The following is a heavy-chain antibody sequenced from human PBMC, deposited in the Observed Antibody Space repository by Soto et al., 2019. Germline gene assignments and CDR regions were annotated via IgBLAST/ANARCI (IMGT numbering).Heavy chain of an antibody. D-gene: IGHD4-17*01. V-gene: IGHV4-30-4*01. CDR1: GSSISSGNYY. J-gene: IGHJ3*02. Sequence: SETLSLTCIVSGSSISSGNYYWSWIRQPPGKGLEWIGYIYYSGSTYYNPSLKSRVTISVDTSKNQFSLKLSSVTAADTAVYYCARFDYADYYMDDAFDIWGQGTKVT. CDR2: IYYSGST. CDR3: ARFDYADYYMDDAFDI.